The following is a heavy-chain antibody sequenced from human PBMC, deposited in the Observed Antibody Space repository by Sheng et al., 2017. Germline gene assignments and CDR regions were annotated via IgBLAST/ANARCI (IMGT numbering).Heavy chain of an antibody. J-gene: IGHJ4*02. D-gene: IGHD3-22*01. CDR1: GFTFSNFA. Sequence: QVQLVESGGGVVQPGRSLRLSCVASGFTFSNFALHWVRRAPGKGLEWVAVISSDGVQRHYGDSVTGRVTISRDNSKNTVHLQMWNLRPEDTAVYFCAREGSGFDTRLDYWGPGTVVTVSS. V-gene: IGHV3-30*15. CDR2: ISSDGVQR. CDR3: AREGSGFDTRLDY.